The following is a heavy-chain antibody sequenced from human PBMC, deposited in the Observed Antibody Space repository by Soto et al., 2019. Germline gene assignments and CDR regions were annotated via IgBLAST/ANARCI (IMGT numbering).Heavy chain of an antibody. CDR1: GFSLNTPGEG. D-gene: IGHD2-2*01. V-gene: IGHV2-5*01. J-gene: IGHJ4*02. CDR2: IYWNADT. CDR3: AHGRYVTSFILDY. Sequence: QITLKESAPMLVKPTQTLTLTCTFSGFSLNTPGEGVGWIRQPPGKALEWLALIYWNADTRYSPSLESRLTITKATSKNQVVLTMTNMAPVETATYYCAHGRYVTSFILDYWGQGTLVTVSS.